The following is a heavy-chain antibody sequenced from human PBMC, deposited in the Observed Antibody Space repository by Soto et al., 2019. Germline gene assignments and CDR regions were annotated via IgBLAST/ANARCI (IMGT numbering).Heavy chain of an antibody. CDR1: GFNFSSYW. CDR2: IKQDESET. J-gene: IGHJ4*02. Sequence: GGSLRLSCAASGFNFSSYWMSWVRQAQGRGLERVATIKQDESETYYVDSVKGRFTISRDNAKNSVYLQMNSLRAEDTAVYYCVRGGRYSRVWGQGIQVTVSS. D-gene: IGHD6-13*01. V-gene: IGHV3-7*05. CDR3: VRGGRYSRV.